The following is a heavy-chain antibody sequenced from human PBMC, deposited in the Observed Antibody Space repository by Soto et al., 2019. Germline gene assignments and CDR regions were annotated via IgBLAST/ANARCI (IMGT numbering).Heavy chain of an antibody. CDR1: GYSINSGYF. V-gene: IGHV4-38-2*01. Sequence: SETLSLTCAVSGYSINSGYFWGWIRQPPGKGLGWIGSVFHSGTTYYNPSLKSRVTISVDTSKNQFSLSLTSVTAADTAMYYCARDPHYYDNVNYVGYWGPGILVTVSS. J-gene: IGHJ4*02. CDR3: ARDPHYYDNVNYVGY. D-gene: IGHD3-22*01. CDR2: VFHSGTT.